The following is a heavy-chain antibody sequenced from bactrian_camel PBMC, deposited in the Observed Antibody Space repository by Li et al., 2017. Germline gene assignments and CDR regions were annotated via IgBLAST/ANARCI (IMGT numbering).Heavy chain of an antibody. Sequence: HVQLVESGGGSVQAGGSLRLACAFTGYTPSRGCMGWFRQVDGMEREGVAAIDKSGRGTYIASVKGRFTISIDDATNTLYLLMDNLKPEDSGVYSCAADRLGHGAGLCYPTYWFNFRGSGTQVTVS. CDR1: GYTPSRGC. J-gene: IGHJ4*01. V-gene: IGHV3-3*01. D-gene: IGHD1*01. CDR2: IDKSGRGT.